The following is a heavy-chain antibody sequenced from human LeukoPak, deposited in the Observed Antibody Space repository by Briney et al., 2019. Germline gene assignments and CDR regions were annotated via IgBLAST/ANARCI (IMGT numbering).Heavy chain of an antibody. CDR2: IYYSGST. Sequence: PSETLSLTCTVSGGSISSSSYYWGWIRQPPGKGLEWIGSIYYSGSTYYNPSLKSRVTISVDTSKNQFSLKLSSVTAADTAVYYCARLVEKGYCSGGSCYSYYYYYYMDVWGKGTTVTISS. J-gene: IGHJ6*03. D-gene: IGHD2-15*01. CDR3: ARLVEKGYCSGGSCYSYYYYYYMDV. CDR1: GGSISSSSYY. V-gene: IGHV4-39*01.